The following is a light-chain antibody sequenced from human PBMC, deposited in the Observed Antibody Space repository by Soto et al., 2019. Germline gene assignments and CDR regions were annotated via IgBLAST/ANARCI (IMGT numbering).Light chain of an antibody. J-gene: IGLJ2*01. CDR2: DVS. Sequence: QSALTQPASVSGSPGQSITISCTGTSSDVGGYNYVSWYQQHPGKAPKLMIYDVSNRPSGVSNRFSGSKSGNTASLTISGLQAEDEADYYCSSYTISSTPVGFGGGTKLTVL. V-gene: IGLV2-14*01. CDR3: SSYTISSTPVG. CDR1: SSDVGGYNY.